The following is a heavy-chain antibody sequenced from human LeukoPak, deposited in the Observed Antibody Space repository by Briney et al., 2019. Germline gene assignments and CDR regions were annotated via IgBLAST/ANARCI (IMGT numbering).Heavy chain of an antibody. J-gene: IGHJ4*02. V-gene: IGHV4-39*01. CDR2: IYYSGST. CDR3: AVLSSGLGFDY. CDR1: GGSISSSSYY. Sequence: SETLSLTCTVSGGSISSSSYYWGWIRQPPGKGLEWIVSIYYSGSTYYNPSLKSRVTISVDTSKNQFSLKLSSVTAADTAVYYCAVLSSGLGFDYWGQGTLVTVSS. D-gene: IGHD6-25*01.